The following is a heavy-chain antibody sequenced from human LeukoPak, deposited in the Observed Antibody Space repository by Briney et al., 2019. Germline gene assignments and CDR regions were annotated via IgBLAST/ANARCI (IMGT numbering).Heavy chain of an antibody. Sequence: PSETLSLTCTVSGDSISSGGGYSWSWIRQPPGGGLEWIGYIYHRGITYYTPSLESLVTISVDRSKNQFSLKVNSVTAADTAVYYCARGSDFYASSGSFDYWGQGILVTVSS. V-gene: IGHV4-30-2*01. CDR2: IYHRGIT. CDR1: GDSISSGGGYS. D-gene: IGHD3-22*01. CDR3: ARGSDFYASSGSFDY. J-gene: IGHJ4*02.